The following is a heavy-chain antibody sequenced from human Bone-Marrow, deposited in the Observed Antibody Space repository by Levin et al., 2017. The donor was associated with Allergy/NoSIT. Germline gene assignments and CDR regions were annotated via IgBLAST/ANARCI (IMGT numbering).Heavy chain of an antibody. CDR2: ISGSGGST. Sequence: GESLKISCAASGFTFSSYAMSWVRQAPGKGLEWVSAISGSGGSTYYADSVKGRFTISRDNSKNTLYLQMNSLRAEDTAVYYCAGYCSGGSCYSGGPLGFDYWGQGTLVTVSS. J-gene: IGHJ4*02. CDR1: GFTFSSYA. D-gene: IGHD2-15*01. V-gene: IGHV3-23*01. CDR3: AGYCSGGSCYSGGPLGFDY.